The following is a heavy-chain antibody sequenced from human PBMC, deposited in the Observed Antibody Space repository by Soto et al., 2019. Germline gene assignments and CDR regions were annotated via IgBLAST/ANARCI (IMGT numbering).Heavy chain of an antibody. CDR3: AREETARTQLWLCAFDM. CDR1: GFTFSSYA. V-gene: IGHV3-30-3*01. CDR2: ISYDGSNK. J-gene: IGHJ3*02. D-gene: IGHD5-18*01. Sequence: QVQLVESGGGVVQPGRSLRLSCAASGFTFSSYAMHWVRQAPGKGLEWMAVISYDGSNKYYADSVKGRFTIFRDNSKNTLYLQMNSLTAEDTAVEYCAREETARTQLWLCAFDMWGQGTMVTVSS.